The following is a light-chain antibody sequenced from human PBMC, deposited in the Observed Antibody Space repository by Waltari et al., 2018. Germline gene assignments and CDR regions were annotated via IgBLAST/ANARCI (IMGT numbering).Light chain of an antibody. J-gene: IGKJ1*01. Sequence: EISITQSPVTLSVSPGERATLSCRASHSVRSKLVWYQQNPGQAPRLLIYAASSRDNGIPARFSGSGAGTEVTLTISSLQSGDSGVYYGHMYNDWPWTVNQGTRVEIK. CDR1: HSVRSK. V-gene: IGKV3-15*01. CDR3: HMYNDWPWT. CDR2: AAS.